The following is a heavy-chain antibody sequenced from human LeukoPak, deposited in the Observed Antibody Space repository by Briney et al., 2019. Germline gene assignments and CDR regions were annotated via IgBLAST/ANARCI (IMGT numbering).Heavy chain of an antibody. V-gene: IGHV3-30*18. CDR3: AKGGGPYSSGNHFDY. D-gene: IGHD6-19*01. J-gene: IGHJ4*02. Sequence: SGRSLRLSCAASGFTFSSYGMHWVRQAPGKGLEWVAVISYDGSNKYYADSVKGRFTISRDNSKNTLYLQMNSLRAEDTAVYYCAKGGGPYSSGNHFDYWGQGTLVTVSS. CDR2: ISYDGSNK. CDR1: GFTFSSYG.